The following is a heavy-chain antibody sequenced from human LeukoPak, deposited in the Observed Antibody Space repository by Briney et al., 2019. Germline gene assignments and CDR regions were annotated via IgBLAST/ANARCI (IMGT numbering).Heavy chain of an antibody. J-gene: IGHJ4*02. CDR1: GGTFGGYA. CDR3: ASTSREYDSSGYQSNFDY. CDR2: IIPIFGTA. Sequence: SVKVSCKASGGTFGGYAISWVRQAPGQGLEWMGGIIPIFGTANYAQKFQGRVTITTDESTSTAYMELSSLRSEDTAVYYCASTSREYDSSGYQSNFDYWGQGTLVTVSS. V-gene: IGHV1-69*05. D-gene: IGHD3-22*01.